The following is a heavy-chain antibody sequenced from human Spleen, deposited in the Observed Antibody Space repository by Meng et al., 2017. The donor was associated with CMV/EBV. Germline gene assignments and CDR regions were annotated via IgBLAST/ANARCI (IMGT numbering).Heavy chain of an antibody. CDR2: ISWNSGSI. CDR1: GVTFQDYG. Sequence: SLKISCAASGVTFQDYGIHWVRQAPGKGLEWVAGISWNSGSIGYADPVKGRFTISRDDSKTTMYLQMNSLKTEDTAVYYCTTEPAGYRYGSVYYWGQGTLVTVSS. V-gene: IGHV3-9*01. D-gene: IGHD5-18*01. CDR3: TTEPAGYRYGSVYY. J-gene: IGHJ4*02.